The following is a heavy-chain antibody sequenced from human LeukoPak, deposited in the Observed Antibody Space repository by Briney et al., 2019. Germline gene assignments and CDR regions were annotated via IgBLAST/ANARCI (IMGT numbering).Heavy chain of an antibody. J-gene: IGHJ6*03. CDR1: GGSISSSSYY. Sequence: SETLSLTCTVSGGSISSSSYYWGWIRQPPGKGLEWIGSIYYSGSTYYNPSLKSRVTISVDTSKNQFSLKLSSVTAADTAVYYCARLCQQLVDRKKITYYYYYYYMDVWGKGTTVTISS. CDR3: ARLCQQLVDRKKITYYYYYYYMDV. V-gene: IGHV4-39*07. D-gene: IGHD6-13*01. CDR2: IYYSGST.